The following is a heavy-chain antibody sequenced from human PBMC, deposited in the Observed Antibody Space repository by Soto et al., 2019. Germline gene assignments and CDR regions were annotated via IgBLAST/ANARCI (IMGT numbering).Heavy chain of an antibody. J-gene: IGHJ6*02. CDR1: GYTFTGYY. V-gene: IGHV1-2*04. CDR2: INPNSGGT. D-gene: IGHD1-26*01. CDR3: ARVAIEEGGSYDRALRVNYYYGMDV. Sequence: ASVKVSCKASGYTFTGYYMHWVRQAPGQGLEWMGWINPNSGGTNYAQKFQGWVTMTRDTSISTAYMELSRLGSDDTAVYYCARVAIEEGGSYDRALRVNYYYGMDVWGQGTTVTVSS.